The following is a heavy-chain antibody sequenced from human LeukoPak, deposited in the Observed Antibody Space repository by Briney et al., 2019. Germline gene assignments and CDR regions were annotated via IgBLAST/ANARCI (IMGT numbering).Heavy chain of an antibody. D-gene: IGHD6-13*01. V-gene: IGHV2-5*02. CDR3: AQYSSTYNWFDP. Sequence: SGPTLVNPTQTLTLTCTFSGFSLRTGGVGVGWIRQPPGKALEWLALIYWDDNKRYIPSLKSRLTITKDTSKNQVVLTMTNMDPVDTATYYCAQYSSTYNWFDPWGQGTLVTVSS. CDR1: GFSLRTGGVG. CDR2: IYWDDNK. J-gene: IGHJ5*02.